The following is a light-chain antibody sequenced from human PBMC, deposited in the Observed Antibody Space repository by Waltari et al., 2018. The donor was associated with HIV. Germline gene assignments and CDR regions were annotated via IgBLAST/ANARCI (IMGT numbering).Light chain of an antibody. CDR1: QSVLYSSNSKNY. CDR2: WAY. V-gene: IGKV4-1*01. CDR3: QQYYTIPRT. Sequence: DIVMTQSPDSLAVSLGERATINCKSSQSVLYSSNSKNYLAWYQQKPGQPPKLLIYWAYIRESGVPDRFSGSGSGTDFTLTISSLQAEDVAVYYCQQYYTIPRTFGQGTKVEIK. J-gene: IGKJ1*01.